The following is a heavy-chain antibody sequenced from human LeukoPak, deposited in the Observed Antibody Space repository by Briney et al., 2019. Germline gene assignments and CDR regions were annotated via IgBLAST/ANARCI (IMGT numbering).Heavy chain of an antibody. Sequence: SQTLSLTCTVSGGSISSGSYYWSWIRQPAGKGLEWIGRIYTSGSTNYNPSLKSRVTMSVDTSKNQFSLKLSSVTAADTAVYYCARGTLVAFDIWGQGTMVTVSS. V-gene: IGHV4-61*02. CDR1: GGSISSGSYY. D-gene: IGHD1-1*01. CDR3: ARGTLVAFDI. J-gene: IGHJ3*02. CDR2: IYTSGST.